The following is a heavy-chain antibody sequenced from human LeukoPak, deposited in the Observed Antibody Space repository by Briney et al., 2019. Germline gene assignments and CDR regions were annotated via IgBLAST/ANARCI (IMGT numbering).Heavy chain of an antibody. CDR3: ARIERDGSGKPPYYYYYMDV. V-gene: IGHV4-59*01. Sequence: PSETLSLTCTVSGGSISSYHWSWIRQPPGKGLEWIGYISYSGYTNYNPSLQSRVTISLDRSKNQFSVKLTSVTAADTAAYYCARIERDGSGKPPYYYYYMDVWGKGTTVTVSS. J-gene: IGHJ6*03. D-gene: IGHD3-10*01. CDR1: GGSISSYH. CDR2: ISYSGYT.